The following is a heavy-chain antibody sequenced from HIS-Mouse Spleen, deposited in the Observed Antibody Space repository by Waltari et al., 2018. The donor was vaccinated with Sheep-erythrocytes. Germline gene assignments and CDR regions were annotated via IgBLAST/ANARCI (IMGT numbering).Heavy chain of an antibody. Sequence: QVQLQESGPGLVKPSETLSLTCTVSGGSISSYYWSWIRQPPGKGLEWIGYIYYSGSTNYNPSLKSRVTISVDTSKNQFSLKLSSVTAADTAVYYCERHSSSWYYFDYWGQGTLVTVSS. V-gene: IGHV4-59*08. CDR3: ERHSSSWYYFDY. J-gene: IGHJ4*02. CDR2: IYYSGST. D-gene: IGHD6-13*01. CDR1: GGSISSYY.